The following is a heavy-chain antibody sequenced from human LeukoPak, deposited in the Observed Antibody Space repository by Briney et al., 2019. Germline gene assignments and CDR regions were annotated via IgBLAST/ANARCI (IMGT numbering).Heavy chain of an antibody. CDR1: GGTFSSYA. J-gene: IGHJ5*02. CDR3: ARTAPHKYCSSTSCYGGWFDP. V-gene: IGHV1-69*04. D-gene: IGHD2-2*01. CDR2: IIPIFGIA. Sequence: SVKVSCKASGGTFSSYAISWVRQAPGQGLGWMGRIIPIFGIANYAQKFQGRVTITADKSTSTAYMELSSLRSEDTAVYYCARTAPHKYCSSTSCYGGWFDPWGQGTLVTVSS.